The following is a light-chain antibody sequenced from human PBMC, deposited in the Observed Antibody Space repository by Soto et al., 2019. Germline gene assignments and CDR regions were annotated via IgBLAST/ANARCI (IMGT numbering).Light chain of an antibody. CDR1: QDVSRS. CDR2: AAS. J-gene: IGKJ4*01. V-gene: IGKV1-9*01. Sequence: DTQLTQSPSFLSASVGDRVTIACRASQDVSRSVGWYQQKPGTVPKLLISAASTLNSGVPSRFSGSGSGTDFTLPISSLQAEDFATYYCQQLWTYPLTFGGGTKVEI. CDR3: QQLWTYPLT.